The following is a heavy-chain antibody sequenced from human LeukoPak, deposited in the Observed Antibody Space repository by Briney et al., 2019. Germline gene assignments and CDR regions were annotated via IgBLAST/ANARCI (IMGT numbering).Heavy chain of an antibody. CDR1: GGTFSSYG. D-gene: IGHD3-10*01. CDR2: IMPISGTA. Sequence: ASVKVSCKASGGTFSSYGISWVRQAPGQGLEWMGGIMPISGTANYAQKFQGRVTITADKPTNTAYMELSSLKTEDTAVYYCARPGDNSGSYAFDIWGQGTMVTVSS. CDR3: ARPGDNSGSYAFDI. V-gene: IGHV1-69*06. J-gene: IGHJ3*02.